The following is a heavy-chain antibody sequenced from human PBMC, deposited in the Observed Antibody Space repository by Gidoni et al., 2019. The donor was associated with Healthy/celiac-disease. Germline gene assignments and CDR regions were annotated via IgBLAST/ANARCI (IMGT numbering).Heavy chain of an antibody. CDR2: IYYSGST. V-gene: IGHV4-39*01. D-gene: IGHD3-3*01. CDR1: GGSISSSSYY. J-gene: IGHJ4*02. CDR3: ARRDYDFWSRMEWYFDY. Sequence: QLQLQESGPGLVKPSETLSLTCTVSGGSISSSSYYWGWIRQPPGKGLEWIGSIYYSGSTYYNPSLKSRVTISVDTSKNQFSLKLSSVTAADTAVYYCARRDYDFWSRMEWYFDYWGQGTLVTVSS.